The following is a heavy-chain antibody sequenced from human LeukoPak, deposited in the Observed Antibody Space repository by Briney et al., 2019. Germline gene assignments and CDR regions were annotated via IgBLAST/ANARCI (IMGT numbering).Heavy chain of an antibody. CDR1: GGSISSYY. J-gene: IGHJ6*02. Sequence: SETLSLTCTVSGGSISSYYWSWIRQPPGKGLEWIGYIYYSGSTNYNPSLKSRVTISVDTSKNQFSLKLSSVTAADTAVYYCARDPSLTRPYCSGGSCYSYYYGMDVWGQGTTVTVSS. CDR2: IYYSGST. CDR3: ARDPSLTRPYCSGGSCYSYYYGMDV. V-gene: IGHV4-59*01. D-gene: IGHD2-15*01.